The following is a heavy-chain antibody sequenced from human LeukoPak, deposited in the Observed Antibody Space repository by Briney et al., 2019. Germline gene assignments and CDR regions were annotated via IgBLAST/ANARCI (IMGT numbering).Heavy chain of an antibody. D-gene: IGHD2/OR15-2a*01. V-gene: IGHV3-33*01. CDR1: GFTFSSYG. CDR3: ARENMARGYFDY. J-gene: IGHJ4*02. CDR2: IWYDGSNK. Sequence: GGSLRLSCAASGFTFSSYGIDWVRQAPGKGLEWVAVIWYDGSNKYYADSVKGRFTISRYNSTNPLYLHINSLRAEDTAVYYCARENMARGYFDYWGQGTLVTVSS.